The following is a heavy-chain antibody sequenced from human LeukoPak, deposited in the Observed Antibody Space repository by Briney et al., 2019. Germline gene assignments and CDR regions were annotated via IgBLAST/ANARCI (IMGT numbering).Heavy chain of an antibody. CDR3: ASSISLGY. Sequence: GGALRLSCAASEFTLSSYSMNWVRPAPGKGLEWVSYITSTSSSIYYADSVKGRFTISRDNARNSLYLQMNNLRAEDTAVYYCASSISLGYWGQGTLVTVSS. CDR2: ITSTSSSI. J-gene: IGHJ4*02. D-gene: IGHD6-6*01. CDR1: EFTLSSYS. V-gene: IGHV3-48*01.